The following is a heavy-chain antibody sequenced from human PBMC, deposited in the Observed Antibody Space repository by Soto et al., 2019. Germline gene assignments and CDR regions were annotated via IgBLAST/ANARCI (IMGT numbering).Heavy chain of an antibody. V-gene: IGHV1-46*01. J-gene: IGHJ4*02. CDR3: AWDLAAAGY. Sequence: QVHLVQSGAEVKKPGASVKVSCKASGYIFINYYIHWVRQAPGQGLEWSGIINPNGGSTNYAQKFRGRVTMARDPSTSTGYMDLGSLRSDDTAVYYCAWDLAAAGYWGQGTLVSVSS. D-gene: IGHD6-13*01. CDR2: INPNGGST. CDR1: GYIFINYY.